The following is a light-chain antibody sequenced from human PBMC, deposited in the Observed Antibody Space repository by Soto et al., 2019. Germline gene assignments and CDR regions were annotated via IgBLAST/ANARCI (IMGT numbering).Light chain of an antibody. Sequence: DIQMTQSPSSQSASVGDRVTITCRASQSISSYLNWYQQKPGKAPKLLLYAASSLQSGVPSRFSGSGSGTDSTLNISSLHPEDFATYYCQQSSSTPPTFGQGTKLEIK. J-gene: IGKJ2*01. CDR2: AAS. CDR1: QSISSY. CDR3: QQSSSTPPT. V-gene: IGKV1-39*01.